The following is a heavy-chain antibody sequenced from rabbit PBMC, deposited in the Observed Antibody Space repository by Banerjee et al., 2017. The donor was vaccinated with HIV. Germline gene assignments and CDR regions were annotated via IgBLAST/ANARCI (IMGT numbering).Heavy chain of an antibody. CDR3: ARDAAGREDFNL. D-gene: IGHD4-2*01. V-gene: IGHV1S45*01. CDR1: GFSFSGTYY. Sequence: QEQLEESGGGLVQPEGSLTLACTASGFSFSGTYYMCWVRQAPGKGLEWIGYIEPIFGNTYYANWVNGRFTISSHNAQNTLYLQLSSLTAADTATYFCARDAAGREDFNLWGPGTLVTVS. J-gene: IGHJ4*01. CDR2: IEPIFGNT.